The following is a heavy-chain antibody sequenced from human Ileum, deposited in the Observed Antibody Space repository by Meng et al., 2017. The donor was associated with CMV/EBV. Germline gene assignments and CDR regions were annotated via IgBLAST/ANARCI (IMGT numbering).Heavy chain of an antibody. CDR3: AREESVGIAVTGTFDY. J-gene: IGHJ4*02. D-gene: IGHD6-19*01. V-gene: IGHV4-4*07. Sequence: HGLLQESGSGLLKLSETLSLPCTISGDSISRNFWSWIRQPAGKGLEWIGRIYSSGSTFYNPSLNSRVTMSVDTSKNQFSLSLASVTAADTAIYFCAREESVGIAVTGTFDYWGQGILVTVSS. CDR1: GDSISRNF. CDR2: IYSSGST.